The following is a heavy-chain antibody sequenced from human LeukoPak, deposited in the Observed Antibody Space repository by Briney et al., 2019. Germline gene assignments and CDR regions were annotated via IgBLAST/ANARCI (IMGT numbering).Heavy chain of an antibody. CDR3: ARAHIGLLDY. V-gene: IGHV4-59*01. Sequence: SETLSLTCTVSGGSISSYYWSWIRQPPWKGLEWIGYIYYSGSTKYNPSLKSRVTISVDTSKNQFSLKLSSVTAADTAVYYCARAHIGLLDYWGQGTLVTVSS. J-gene: IGHJ4*02. CDR2: IYYSGST. CDR1: GGSISSYY. D-gene: IGHD5-12*01.